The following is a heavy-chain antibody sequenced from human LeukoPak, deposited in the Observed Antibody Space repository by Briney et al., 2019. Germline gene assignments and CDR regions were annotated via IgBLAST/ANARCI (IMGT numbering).Heavy chain of an antibody. CDR2: ISSSSNYL. J-gene: IGHJ5*02. D-gene: IGHD3-22*01. CDR3: ARDGGDSYDSSGYPS. CDR1: GFTFSSYS. V-gene: IGHV3-21*01. Sequence: GGSLSLSCAASGFTFSSYSMNWVRQAPGKGLEWVSSISSSSNYLYYADSVKGRFTISRDNAKNSLYLQMNSLRAEDTAVYYCARDGGDSYDSSGYPSWGQGTLVTVSS.